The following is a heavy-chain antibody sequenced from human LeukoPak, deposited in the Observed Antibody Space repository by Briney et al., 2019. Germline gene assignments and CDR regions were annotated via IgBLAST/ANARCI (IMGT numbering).Heavy chain of an antibody. D-gene: IGHD4-17*01. CDR3: ASDDYGDYEDGFDI. CDR1: GFTFSRAT. Sequence: PGGSLRLSCVVSGFTFSRATMNWVRQAPGQGLEWVSSISSTSTYINYADSVKGRFTISRDNAKKSLYLQMNGLRGEDTAMYYCASDDYGDYEDGFDIWGQGTMVTVSS. J-gene: IGHJ3*02. V-gene: IGHV3-21*01. CDR2: ISSTSTYI.